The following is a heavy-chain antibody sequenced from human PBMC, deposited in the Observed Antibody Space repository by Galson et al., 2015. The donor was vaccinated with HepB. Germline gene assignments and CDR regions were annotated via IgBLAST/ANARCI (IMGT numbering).Heavy chain of an antibody. J-gene: IGHJ4*02. Sequence: SLRLSCAASGFTFSSFTMHWVRQAPRKGLQYVSAINANGGSTYYADSVKGRFTISRDNYKNTLYLQMSSLRPEDTAVYYCVKVIGYSGSWYSFDSWGQGTLVTVSS. V-gene: IGHV3-64D*06. CDR2: INANGGST. CDR3: VKVIGYSGSWYSFDS. D-gene: IGHD6-13*01. CDR1: GFTFSSFT.